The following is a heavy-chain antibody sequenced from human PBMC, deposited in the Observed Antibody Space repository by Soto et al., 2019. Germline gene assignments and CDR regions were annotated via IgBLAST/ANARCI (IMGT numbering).Heavy chain of an antibody. J-gene: IGHJ6*02. CDR1: GGSISSYY. CDR3: ARAGYGDYYYGMDV. CDR2: IYYSGST. V-gene: IGHV4-59*01. D-gene: IGHD4-17*01. Sequence: SETLSLTCTVSGGSISSYYWSWIRQPPGKGLEWIGYIYYSGSTNYNPSLKSRVTISVDTSKNQFSLRLSSVTAADTAVYYCARAGYGDYYYGMDVWGQGTKVTVS.